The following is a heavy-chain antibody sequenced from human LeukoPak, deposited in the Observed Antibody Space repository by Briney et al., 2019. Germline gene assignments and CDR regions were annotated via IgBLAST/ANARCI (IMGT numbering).Heavy chain of an antibody. V-gene: IGHV4-59*01. CDR1: GGSISSYY. CDR3: ARARIAAAGTWYFQH. Sequence: SETLSLTCTVSGGSISSYYWSWIRQPPGKGLEWIGYIYYSGSTNYNPSLKSRVTISVDTSKNQFSLKLSSVTAADTAVYYCARARIAAAGTWYFQHWGQGTLVTVSS. J-gene: IGHJ1*01. CDR2: IYYSGST. D-gene: IGHD6-13*01.